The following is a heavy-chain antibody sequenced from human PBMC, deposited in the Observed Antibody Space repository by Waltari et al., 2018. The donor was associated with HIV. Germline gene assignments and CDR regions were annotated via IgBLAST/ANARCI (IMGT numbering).Heavy chain of an antibody. CDR1: GCTFSSYG. J-gene: IGHJ4*02. Sequence: VQLVESGGGGVRPGRSLRLAGAGSGCTFSSYGMHWVRQAAGKGLDWVAVISYDGSNKYYADSVKGRFTISRDNSKNTLYLQMNSLRAEDTAVYYCAKGRGIDYWGQGTLVTVSS. CDR3: AKGRGIDY. V-gene: IGHV3-30*18. CDR2: ISYDGSNK. D-gene: IGHD3-10*01.